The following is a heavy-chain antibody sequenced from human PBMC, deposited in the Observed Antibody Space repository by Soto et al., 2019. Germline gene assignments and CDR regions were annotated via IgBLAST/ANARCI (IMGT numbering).Heavy chain of an antibody. V-gene: IGHV1-69*06. J-gene: IGHJ4*02. Sequence: SVKVTCKASGGTFSSYIISWVRRAPGQGLEWMGGIIPIFGTANYAQKFQDRVTITADKSTSTAYMELSSLRSEDTAVYYCARVNYYDSSGHVADWGQVTLATVSS. CDR1: GGTFSSYI. CDR2: IIPIFGTA. CDR3: ARVNYYDSSGHVAD. D-gene: IGHD3-22*01.